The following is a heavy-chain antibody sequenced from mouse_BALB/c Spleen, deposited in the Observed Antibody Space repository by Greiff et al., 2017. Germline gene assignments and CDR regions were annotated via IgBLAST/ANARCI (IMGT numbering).Heavy chain of an antibody. CDR1: GFTFSSFG. CDR2: ISSGSSTI. V-gene: IGHV5-17*02. D-gene: IGHD1-1*01. J-gene: IGHJ1*01. Sequence: EVQLVESGGGLVQPGGSRKLSCAASGFTFSSFGMHWVRQAPEKGLEWVAYISSGSSTIYYADTVKGRFTISRDNPKNTLFLQMTSLRSEDTAMYYCARDYYGSSWYFDVWGAGTTVTVSS. CDR3: ARDYYGSSWYFDV.